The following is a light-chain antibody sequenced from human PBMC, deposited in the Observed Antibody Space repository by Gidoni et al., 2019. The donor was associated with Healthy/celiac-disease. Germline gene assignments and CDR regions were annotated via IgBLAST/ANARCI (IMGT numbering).Light chain of an antibody. V-gene: IGLV3-19*01. Sequence: SSELTQAPAVSVALGQTVRITCQGDSLRSYYASWYQQKPGQAPVLVIYGKNNRHSGIPDRCSGSSSGNTASLTITGAQAEDEADYYCNSRDSSGNHEVVFGGGTKLTVL. CDR2: GKN. CDR1: SLRSYY. J-gene: IGLJ2*01. CDR3: NSRDSSGNHEVV.